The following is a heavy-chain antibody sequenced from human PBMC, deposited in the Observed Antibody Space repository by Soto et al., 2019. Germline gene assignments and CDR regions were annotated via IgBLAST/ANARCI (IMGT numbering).Heavy chain of an antibody. D-gene: IGHD3-3*01. J-gene: IGHJ4*02. Sequence: EVQLVESGGGLVQPGGSLRLSCAASGFTVSTLYMTWVRQAPGKGLEWVSVISSSGSTYYADYVKGRFTISRDSSKNTLYREMNRLRAGDTAVYYCARDTLGGAYDFWHGGQGTLVTVSS. CDR2: ISSSGST. V-gene: IGHV3-66*01. CDR3: ARDTLGGAYDFWH. CDR1: GFTVSTLY.